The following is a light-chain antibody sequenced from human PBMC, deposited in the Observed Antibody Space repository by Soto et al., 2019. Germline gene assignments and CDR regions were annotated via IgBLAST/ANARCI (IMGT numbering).Light chain of an antibody. CDR3: HQFNSYPFT. V-gene: IGKV1-13*02. CDR1: QGISNS. Sequence: AVQLTQSPSSLSASIGDRVTITCRASQGISNSLVWYQKKPGKPPKRLIYDASSLESGVPSRFSGSESGTEFTLTISGLQPEDFATYYCHQFNSYPFTFGPGTKVDIK. CDR2: DAS. J-gene: IGKJ3*01.